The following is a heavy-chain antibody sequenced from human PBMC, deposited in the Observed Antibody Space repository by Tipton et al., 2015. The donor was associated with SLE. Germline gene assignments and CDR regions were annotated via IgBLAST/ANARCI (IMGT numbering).Heavy chain of an antibody. D-gene: IGHD1-26*01. CDR3: ARALYSGSSRHAFDI. V-gene: IGHV3-48*03. Sequence: SLRLSCAASGLTISSYEMNWVRQAPGKGLEWVSYISSSGSTIYYADSVKGRFTISRDNAKYSLYLQMNSLRAEDTAVYYCARALYSGSSRHAFDIWGQGTMVTVSS. CDR1: GLTISSYE. J-gene: IGHJ3*02. CDR2: ISSSGSTI.